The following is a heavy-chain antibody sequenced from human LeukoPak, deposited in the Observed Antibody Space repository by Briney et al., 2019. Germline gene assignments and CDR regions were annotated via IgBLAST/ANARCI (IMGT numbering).Heavy chain of an antibody. CDR2: IKQDGSEK. D-gene: IGHD3-22*01. J-gene: IGHJ6*03. V-gene: IGHV3-7*01. CDR1: GFTFSSYW. Sequence: GGSLRLSCAASGFTFSSYWMSWVRQAPGKGLEWVANIKQDGSEKYYVDSVKGRFTISRDNAKNSLYLQMNSLRAEDTAVYYCARDKSGYYLYYYYYYCMDVWGKGTTVTVSS. CDR3: ARDKSGYYLYYYYYYCMDV.